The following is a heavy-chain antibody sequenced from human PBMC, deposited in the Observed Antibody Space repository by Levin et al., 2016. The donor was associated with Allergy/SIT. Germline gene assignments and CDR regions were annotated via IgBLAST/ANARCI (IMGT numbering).Heavy chain of an antibody. D-gene: IGHD4-17*01. J-gene: IGHJ4*02. Sequence: WIRQPPGKGLEWIGYIYYSGSTYYNPSLKSRVTISVDTSKNQFSLKVRSVTAADTAVYYCARDTGAMHNWGQGTLVTVSS. V-gene: IGHV4-59*01. CDR3: ARDTGAMHN. CDR2: IYYSGST.